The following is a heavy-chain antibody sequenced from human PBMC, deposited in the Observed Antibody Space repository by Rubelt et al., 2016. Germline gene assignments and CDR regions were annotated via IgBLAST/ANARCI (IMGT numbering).Heavy chain of an antibody. V-gene: IGHV3-11*04. CDR3: AAGGEVRGVSQHWFDP. CDR2: ISSSGSTI. D-gene: IGHD3-10*01. J-gene: IGHJ5*02. Sequence: TFSDYYMSWIRQAPGKGLEWVSYISSSGSTIYYADSVKGRFTISRDNAKNSLYLQMNSLRAEDTAVYYCAAGGEVRGVSQHWFDPWGQGTLVTVSS. CDR1: TFSDYY.